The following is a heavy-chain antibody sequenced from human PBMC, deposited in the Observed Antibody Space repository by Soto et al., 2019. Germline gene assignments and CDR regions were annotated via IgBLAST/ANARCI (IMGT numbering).Heavy chain of an antibody. CDR1: GGSISSYY. Sequence: QVQLQESGPGLVKPSETLSLTCTVSGGSISSYYWSWIRQPPGKGLEWIGYIYYSGSTNYNPSLKSRVTISVDTSKNQFSLKLSSVTAADTAVYYCARVLRYFDWLKGAKNAFDIWGQGTMVTVSS. J-gene: IGHJ3*02. CDR3: ARVLRYFDWLKGAKNAFDI. CDR2: IYYSGST. V-gene: IGHV4-59*08. D-gene: IGHD3-9*01.